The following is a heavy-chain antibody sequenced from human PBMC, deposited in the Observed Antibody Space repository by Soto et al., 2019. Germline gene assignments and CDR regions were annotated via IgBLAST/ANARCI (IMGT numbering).Heavy chain of an antibody. V-gene: IGHV4-30-4*01. CDR3: VRSRQMESGNDSGLDV. D-gene: IGHD1-1*01. CDR1: GVSLNTADTW. Sequence: QVQLQESGSGLVKPSQSLSLTCTVSGVSLNTADTWWSWIRQSPGKGLEFIGYYHSGGSTYYDACFRSRVIISAAASNRQFSLTLNSVTVADPAVYFCVRSRQMESGNDSGLDVWGQGTKVPVSS. J-gene: IGHJ6*02. CDR2: YHSGGST.